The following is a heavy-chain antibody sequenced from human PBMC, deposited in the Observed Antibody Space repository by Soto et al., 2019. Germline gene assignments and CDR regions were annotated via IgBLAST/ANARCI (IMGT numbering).Heavy chain of an antibody. Sequence: SVKVSCKASGGTFSSYAISWVRQAPGQGLEWMGGIIPIFGTANYAQKFQGRVTITADESTSTAYMELSSLRSEDTAVYYCARDKEYSGYAPGRFDPWGQGTLVTVSS. D-gene: IGHD5-12*01. CDR3: ARDKEYSGYAPGRFDP. CDR1: GGTFSSYA. V-gene: IGHV1-69*13. CDR2: IIPIFGTA. J-gene: IGHJ5*02.